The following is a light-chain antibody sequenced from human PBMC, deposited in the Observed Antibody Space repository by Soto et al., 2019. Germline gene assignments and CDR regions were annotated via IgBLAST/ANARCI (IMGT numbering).Light chain of an antibody. V-gene: IGKV3-20*01. CDR3: QQYGSSALT. CDR2: GAS. CDR1: QSVSNNY. J-gene: IGKJ4*01. Sequence: EIVMTQSPATLSVSPWERATLSCRASQSVSNNYLAWYQQKPGQAPRLLIYGASCRATGLPNRFSGSGSGTVFTLTISRLEHEDVAVYYCQQYGSSALTFGGGTKVDIK.